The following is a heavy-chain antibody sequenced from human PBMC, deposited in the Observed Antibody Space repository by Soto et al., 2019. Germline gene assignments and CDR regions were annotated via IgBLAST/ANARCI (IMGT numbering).Heavy chain of an antibody. V-gene: IGHV3-30*18. D-gene: IGHD3-22*01. CDR1: GFTFSSYG. CDR2: ISYDGSNK. Sequence: GGSLRLSCAASGFTFSSYGMHWVRQAPGKGLEWVAVISYDGSNKYYADSVKGRFTISRGNSKNTLYLQMNSLRAEDTAVYYCAKGAGYYDSSGYFYGMDVWGQVTTVTFSS. J-gene: IGHJ6*02. CDR3: AKGAGYYDSSGYFYGMDV.